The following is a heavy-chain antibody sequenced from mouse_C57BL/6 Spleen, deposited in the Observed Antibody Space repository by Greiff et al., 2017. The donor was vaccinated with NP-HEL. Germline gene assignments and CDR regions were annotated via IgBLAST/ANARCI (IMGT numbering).Heavy chain of an antibody. D-gene: IGHD1-1*01. CDR3: ARDGIYYGSSRGYFDY. Sequence: QVQLKQSGAELMKPGASVKLSCKATGYTFTGYWIEWVKQRPGHGLEWIGEILPGSGSTNYNEKFKGKATFTADTSSNTAYMQLSSLTTEDSAIYYCARDGIYYGSSRGYFDYWGQGTTLTVSS. V-gene: IGHV1-9*01. CDR1: GYTFTGYW. CDR2: ILPGSGST. J-gene: IGHJ2*01.